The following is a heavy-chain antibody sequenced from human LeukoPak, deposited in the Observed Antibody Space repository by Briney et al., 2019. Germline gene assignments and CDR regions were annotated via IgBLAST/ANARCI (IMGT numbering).Heavy chain of an antibody. V-gene: IGHV3-21*01. J-gene: IGHJ4*02. Sequence: GGSLRLSCAASGFTFSSYSMNWVRQAPGKGLEWVSSISSSSSYIYYADSVKGRFTISRDNAKNSLYLQMNSLRAEDTAVYYCARVKGYCTDGVCCETDYWGQGTLVTVSS. D-gene: IGHD2-8*01. CDR2: ISSSSSYI. CDR3: ARVKGYCTDGVCCETDY. CDR1: GFTFSSYS.